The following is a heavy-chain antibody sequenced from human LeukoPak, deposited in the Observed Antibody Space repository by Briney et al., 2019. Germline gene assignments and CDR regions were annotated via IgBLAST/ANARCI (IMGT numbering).Heavy chain of an antibody. J-gene: IGHJ6*04. Sequence: SETLSLTCAVYGGSFSGYYWSWIRQPPGKGLEWIGEINHSGSTNYNPSLKSRVTISVDTSKNQFSLKLSSVTAADTAVHYCARAGRYSSSWYVLYYGMDVWGKGTTVTVSS. D-gene: IGHD6-13*01. CDR2: INHSGST. V-gene: IGHV4-34*01. CDR1: GGSFSGYY. CDR3: ARAGRYSSSWYVLYYGMDV.